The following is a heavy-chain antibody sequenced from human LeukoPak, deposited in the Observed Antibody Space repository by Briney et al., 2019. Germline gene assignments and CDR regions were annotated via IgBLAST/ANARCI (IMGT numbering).Heavy chain of an antibody. CDR2: INPNSGGT. CDR1: GYTFTSYG. J-gene: IGHJ4*02. CDR3: ARGYCSGDCFTLFDY. V-gene: IGHV1-2*02. Sequence: VASVKVSCKASGYTFTSYGISWVRQAPGQGLEWMGWINPNSGGTNYAQKFQGRVTMTRDMSISTAYMELSSLRSDDTAVYYCARGYCSGDCFTLFDYWGQGTLVTVSS. D-gene: IGHD2-21*02.